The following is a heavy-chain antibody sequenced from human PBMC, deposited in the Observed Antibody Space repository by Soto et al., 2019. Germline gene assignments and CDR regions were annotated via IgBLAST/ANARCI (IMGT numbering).Heavy chain of an antibody. CDR2: IYYSGST. CDR1: GGSISSYY. V-gene: IGHV4-59*01. J-gene: IGHJ6*02. CDR3: ARDQRMYYYGSGSLPPHYYYGMDV. D-gene: IGHD3-10*01. Sequence: ETMSLTCTVSGGSISSYYWSWIRKPPGKGLEWIGYIYYSGSTNYNPSLKSRVTISVDTSKNQFSLKLSSVTAADTAVYYCARDQRMYYYGSGSLPPHYYYGMDVWGQGTTVTVSS.